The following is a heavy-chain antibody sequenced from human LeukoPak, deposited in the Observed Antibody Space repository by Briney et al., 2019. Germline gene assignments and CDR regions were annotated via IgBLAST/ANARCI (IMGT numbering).Heavy chain of an antibody. J-gene: IGHJ3*02. CDR2: VTWNSGRI. CDR3: AKDMLTGASRAFDI. CDR1: GFTFDDYA. D-gene: IGHD1-20*01. V-gene: IGHV3-9*01. Sequence: GGSLRLSCAASGFTFDDYAMHWVRQAPGKGLEWVSGVTWNSGRIDYADSVKGRFTISRDNAENSLYLQMNSLRTEDTALYYCAKDMLTGASRAFDIWGQGTMVTVSS.